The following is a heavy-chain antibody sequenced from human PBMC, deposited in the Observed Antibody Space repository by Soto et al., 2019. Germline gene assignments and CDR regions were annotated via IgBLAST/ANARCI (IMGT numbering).Heavy chain of an antibody. J-gene: IGHJ6*02. V-gene: IGHV1-2*04. D-gene: IGHD3-16*02. CDR2: INPNSGGT. CDR1: GYTFTGYY. CDR3: ARSRVASYDYVWGSYRSLPSYYYYYYGMDV. Sequence: GASVKVSCKASGYTFTGYYMHWVRQAPGQGLEWMGWINPNSGGTNYAQKFQGWVTMTRDTSISTAYMELSRLRSDDTAVYYCARSRVASYDYVWGSYRSLPSYYYYYYGMDVWGQGTTVTVSS.